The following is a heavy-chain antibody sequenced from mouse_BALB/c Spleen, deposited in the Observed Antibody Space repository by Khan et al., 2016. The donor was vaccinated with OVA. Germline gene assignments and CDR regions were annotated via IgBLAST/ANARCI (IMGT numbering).Heavy chain of an antibody. CDR2: IYPGNGYT. CDR1: GSTFTSYG. D-gene: IGHD2-12*01. V-gene: IGHV1S134*01. J-gene: IGHJ2*01. CDR3: TTAYYRYYFDY. Sequence: EVQLQESGAELGRPGSSVKLSCKTSGSTFTSYGIKWVKQRPGQGLEWIGYIYPGNGYTEYNEKFQGKAILTSDTSSSTAYMQLRSLTSEDSAMSFCTTAYYRYYFDYWGQGTTLTVSS.